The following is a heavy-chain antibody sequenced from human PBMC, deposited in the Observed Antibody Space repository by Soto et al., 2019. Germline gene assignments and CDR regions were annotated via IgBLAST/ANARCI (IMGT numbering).Heavy chain of an antibody. D-gene: IGHD2-21*02. CDR1: GGSISSSSYY. CDR2: IYYSGST. CDR3: ARRWLEVVTTISKEDYFDY. V-gene: IGHV4-39*01. Sequence: KASETLSLTCTVSGGSISSSSYYWGWIRQPPGKGLEWIGSIYYSGSTYYNPSLKSRVTISVDTSKNQFSLKLSSVTAADTAVYYCARRWLEVVTTISKEDYFDYWGQGTLVTVSS. J-gene: IGHJ4*02.